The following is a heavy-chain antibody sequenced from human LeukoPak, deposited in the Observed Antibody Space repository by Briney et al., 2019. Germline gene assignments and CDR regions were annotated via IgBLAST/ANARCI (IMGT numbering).Heavy chain of an antibody. V-gene: IGHV1-3*01. D-gene: IGHD3-9*01. Sequence: ASVKVSCKASGYTFTTNAIHWVRQAPGQRLEWMGWINGGNGNTKYSQRFQGRVTITRDTSASTAYMELSSLTSEDTALYYCARGDISNARGGGGGRYWGQGTLVTVSS. CDR2: INGGNGNT. CDR3: ARGDISNARGGGGGRY. J-gene: IGHJ4*02. CDR1: GYTFTTNA.